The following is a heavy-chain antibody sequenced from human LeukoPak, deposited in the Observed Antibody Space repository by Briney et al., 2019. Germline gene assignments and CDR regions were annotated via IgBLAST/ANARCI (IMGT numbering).Heavy chain of an antibody. J-gene: IGHJ3*02. D-gene: IGHD3-3*01. Sequence: GASVKVSCKASGYTFTGYYMHWVRQAPGQGLEWMGWINPNSGGTNYAQKFQGRLTMTRDTSISTAYMELSRLRSDDTAVYYCAREEYYDFWSGYYTLRAFDIWGQGTMVTVSS. CDR3: AREEYYDFWSGYYTLRAFDI. V-gene: IGHV1-2*02. CDR1: GYTFTGYY. CDR2: INPNSGGT.